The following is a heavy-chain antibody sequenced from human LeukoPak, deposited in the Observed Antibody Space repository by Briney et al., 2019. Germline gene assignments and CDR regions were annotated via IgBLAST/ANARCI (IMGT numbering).Heavy chain of an antibody. J-gene: IGHJ6*03. D-gene: IGHD2-2*01. CDR2: IKQDGSEK. V-gene: IGHV3-7*01. Sequence: GGSLRLSCAASGFTFSSYWMSWVRQAPGKGLEWVANIKQDGSEKYYVDSVKGRFTISRDNAKNSLYLQMNSLRAEDTAVYYCARGRRCSSTSCYYYYYMDVWGRGTTVTISS. CDR3: ARGRRCSSTSCYYYYYMDV. CDR1: GFTFSSYW.